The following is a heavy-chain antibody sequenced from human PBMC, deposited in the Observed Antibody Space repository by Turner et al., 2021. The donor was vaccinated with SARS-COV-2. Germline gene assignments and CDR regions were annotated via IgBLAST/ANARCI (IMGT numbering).Heavy chain of an antibody. J-gene: IGHJ4*02. Sequence: QVQLVESWGGVVQPGRSLRLSCSASGFPFSSYGMHWVRPATGKGLEWVAVISIDGSKKYYADSVKGRFTISRDNSKNTLYLQMNSLRAEDTAVYYCAKGGDIVVVPIAPTFDYWGQGTLVTVSS. V-gene: IGHV3-30*18. CDR1: GFPFSSYG. CDR2: ISIDGSKK. D-gene: IGHD2-2*01. CDR3: AKGGDIVVVPIAPTFDY.